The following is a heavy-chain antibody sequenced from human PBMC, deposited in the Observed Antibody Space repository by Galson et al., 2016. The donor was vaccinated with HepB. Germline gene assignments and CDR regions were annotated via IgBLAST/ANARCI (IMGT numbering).Heavy chain of an antibody. D-gene: IGHD3-22*01. CDR1: GFTFNNYW. J-gene: IGHJ3*01. Sequence: SLRLSCAASGFTFNNYWMTWVRQAPGKGLEWVANINQDGSKINYMDSVKGRFTISRDNAKNSLCLQMSSLRAEDTAVYYCASDDSHYSSACYDAFEVWGRGIIVTVSS. CDR3: ASDDSHYSSACYDAFEV. CDR2: INQDGSKI. V-gene: IGHV3-7*03.